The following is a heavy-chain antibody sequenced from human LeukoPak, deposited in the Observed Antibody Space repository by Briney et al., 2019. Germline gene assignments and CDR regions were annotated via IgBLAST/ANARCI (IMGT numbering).Heavy chain of an antibody. Sequence: GGPVTLLCAACGFTLSSYRMHWVRQAPGKGLEGVAVIWYDGSNIYYADSVKGRVTISRDNSKNTLYLQMNSLRAEDTAVYYCARDPPRITGFYGMDVGGQGTTVTVSS. J-gene: IGHJ6*02. D-gene: IGHD1-20*01. V-gene: IGHV3-33*01. CDR2: IWYDGSNI. CDR1: GFTLSSYR. CDR3: ARDPPRITGFYGMDV.